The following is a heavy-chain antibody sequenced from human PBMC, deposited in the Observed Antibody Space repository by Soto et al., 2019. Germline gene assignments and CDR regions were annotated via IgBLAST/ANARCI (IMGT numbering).Heavy chain of an antibody. CDR2: ISDSGSTT. Sequence: QVQLVESGGGLVKPEGSLRLCRVVSRFTFSDYYMTWIRQAPGKGLEWISYISDSGSTTYYSDLVKGRFTVSRDNAKNSMYLQMNSLRAEDTAVYYCARVRRRGYYALDVWGQGTTVTVSS. J-gene: IGHJ6*02. CDR3: ARVRRRGYYALDV. V-gene: IGHV3-11*01. CDR1: RFTFSDYY. D-gene: IGHD3-10*01.